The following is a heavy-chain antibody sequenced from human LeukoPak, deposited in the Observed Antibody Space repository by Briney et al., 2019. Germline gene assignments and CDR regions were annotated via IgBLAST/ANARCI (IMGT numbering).Heavy chain of an antibody. V-gene: IGHV3-21*01. CDR2: ISSSSSYI. CDR1: GFTFSSYS. D-gene: IGHD3-16*01. J-gene: IGHJ6*03. Sequence: GGSLRLSCAASGFTFSSYSMNWVRQAPGKGLEWVSSISSSSSYIYYADSVKGRFTISRDNAKNSLYLQMNSLRAEDTAVYYCARVGDYYYYMDVWGKGTTVTVSS. CDR3: ARVGDYYYYMDV.